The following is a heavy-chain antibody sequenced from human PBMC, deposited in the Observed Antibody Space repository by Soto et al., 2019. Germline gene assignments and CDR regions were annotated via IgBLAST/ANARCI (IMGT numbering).Heavy chain of an antibody. Sequence: SETLSLTCAVSGYSISSGYYWGWIRQPPGKGLEWIGSIYHSGSTYYNPSLKSRVTISVDTSKNQFSLKLSSVTAADTAVYYCARMGDHGDYVFYYYYGMDVWGQGTTVTVSS. CDR1: GYSISSGYY. J-gene: IGHJ6*02. V-gene: IGHV4-38-2*01. CDR3: ARMGDHGDYVFYYYYGMDV. CDR2: IYHSGST. D-gene: IGHD4-17*01.